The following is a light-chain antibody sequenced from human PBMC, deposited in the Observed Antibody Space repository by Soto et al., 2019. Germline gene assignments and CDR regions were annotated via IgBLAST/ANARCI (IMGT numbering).Light chain of an antibody. CDR2: GAS. CDR3: QXYNTWPWT. Sequence: EAEMKQAPATLSVTEGDRASLSCCASQSVNSHLASYQQNLGQPPRLLIYGASTRATGIPDRFSGSGSETEFILTISSLLSEDSATYYCQXYNTWPWTXGQGTKVDIK. V-gene: IGKV3-15*01. J-gene: IGKJ1*01. CDR1: QSVNSH.